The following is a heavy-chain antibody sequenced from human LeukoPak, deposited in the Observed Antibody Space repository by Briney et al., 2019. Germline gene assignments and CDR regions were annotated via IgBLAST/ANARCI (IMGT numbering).Heavy chain of an antibody. D-gene: IGHD2-21*02. CDR1: GFTFDRFT. Sequence: GGPLRLSCAASGFTFDRFTIHWVRQTPGKGLEWVSLINRRGHTFYADSVKGRFTISRDNSRNSVFLQMNSLRPEDTALYHCAKEVDCPSDCLFFHSWGQGTLVTVSS. CDR2: INRRGHT. CDR3: AKEVDCPSDCLFFHS. V-gene: IGHV3-43*01. J-gene: IGHJ4*02.